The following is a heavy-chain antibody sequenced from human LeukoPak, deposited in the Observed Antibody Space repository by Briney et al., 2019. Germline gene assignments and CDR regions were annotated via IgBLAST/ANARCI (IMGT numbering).Heavy chain of an antibody. CDR2: IYYSGST. Sequence: PSETLSLTCTVSGGSISSSSYYWGWIRQPPGKGLEWIGSIYYSGSTYYNPSLKSRVTISVDTSKNQFSLKLSSVTAADTAVYYCAPTPRTGTTAWFDPWGQGTLVTVSS. CDR3: APTPRTGTTAWFDP. CDR1: GGSISSSSYY. V-gene: IGHV4-39*01. D-gene: IGHD1-1*01. J-gene: IGHJ5*02.